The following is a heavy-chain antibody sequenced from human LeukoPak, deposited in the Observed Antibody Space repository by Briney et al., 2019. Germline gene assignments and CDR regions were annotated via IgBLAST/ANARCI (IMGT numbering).Heavy chain of an antibody. J-gene: IGHJ5*02. V-gene: IGHV4-34*01. CDR1: GGSFSGYY. Sequence: SETLSLTCAVYGGSFSGYYWSWIRQPAGKGLEWIGEINHSGSTNYNPSLKSRVTISVDTSKNQFSLKLSSVTAADTAVYYCARGHPLSSYDFWSGYYRPQLGWFDPWGQGTLVTVSS. CDR3: ARGHPLSSYDFWSGYYRPQLGWFDP. D-gene: IGHD3-3*01. CDR2: INHSGST.